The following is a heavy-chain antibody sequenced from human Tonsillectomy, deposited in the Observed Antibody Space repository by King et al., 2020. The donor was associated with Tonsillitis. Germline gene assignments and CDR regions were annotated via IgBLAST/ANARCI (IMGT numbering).Heavy chain of an antibody. D-gene: IGHD3-22*01. V-gene: IGHV3-7*03. Sequence: VQLVESGGGLVQPGGLLRLSCAASGFTFSTYWMTWLRQAPGKGLEWVANIKQDGSVTYYVDSVKGRFTISRDNAKNSLFLQMNSLRVEDTAVYYCARDAAPYDRSSYYDAFDIWGQGTMVIVSS. J-gene: IGHJ3*02. CDR1: GFTFSTYW. CDR2: IKQDGSVT. CDR3: ARDAAPYDRSSYYDAFDI.